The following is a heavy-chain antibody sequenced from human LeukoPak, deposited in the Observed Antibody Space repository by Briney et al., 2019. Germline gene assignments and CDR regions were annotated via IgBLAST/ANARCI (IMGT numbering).Heavy chain of an antibody. CDR3: ARDSESYYYDSSGYTN. CDR1: GYTFTSYG. D-gene: IGHD3-22*01. Sequence: ASVKVSCKASGYTFTSYGISWVRQAPGQGLEWMGWISAYNGNTNYAQKLQGRVTMTTDTSTSTAYMELRSLRSDDTTVYYWARDSESYYYDSSGYTNWGQGTLVTVSS. J-gene: IGHJ4*02. CDR2: ISAYNGNT. V-gene: IGHV1-18*01.